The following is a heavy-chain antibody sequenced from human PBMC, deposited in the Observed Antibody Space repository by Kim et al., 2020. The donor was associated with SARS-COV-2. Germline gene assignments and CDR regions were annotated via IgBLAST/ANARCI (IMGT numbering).Heavy chain of an antibody. J-gene: IGHJ4*02. CDR2: ISDSGDRT. V-gene: IGHV3-23*01. CDR3: APSDEFSVPTYFDY. CDR1: GFTFRTFA. D-gene: IGHD6-19*01. Sequence: GGSLRLSCTGSGFTFRTFAMGWVRQAPGEGLEWVSGISDSGDRTFQADSVKGRFTISRDNPKNTLFLELNSLRAEDTALYYCAPSDEFSVPTYFDYWGRG.